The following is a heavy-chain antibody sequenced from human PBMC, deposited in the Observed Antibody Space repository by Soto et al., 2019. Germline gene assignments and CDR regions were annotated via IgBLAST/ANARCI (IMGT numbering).Heavy chain of an antibody. CDR2: ISVYNGNR. CDR3: ARRRDGGNSYSFDS. Sequence: QVQLVQSGADVKKPGASVKVSCKASGYGFTNFGISWVRQAPGQGLEWMGWISVYNGNRNYAEKFQARVTMTTETSTSTAYMELRRLTSDDTAVYYCARRRDGGNSYSFDSWGQGILVTVSS. CDR1: GYGFTNFG. V-gene: IGHV1-18*04. D-gene: IGHD2-21*01. J-gene: IGHJ4*02.